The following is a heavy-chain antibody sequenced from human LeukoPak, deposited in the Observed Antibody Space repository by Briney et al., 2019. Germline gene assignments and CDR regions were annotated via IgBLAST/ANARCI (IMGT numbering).Heavy chain of an antibody. CDR2: ISSYNGNT. CDR3: ARDQVARDFWIGYYIDYMDV. Sequence: GASVKVSCKASGYTFTSYDINWVRQATGQGLEWMGWISSYNGNTNYAQKLQGRVTMTTDTSTSTAYMELRSLRSDDTAVYYCARDQVARDFWIGYYIDYMDVWGKGTTVTVSS. CDR1: GYTFTSYD. J-gene: IGHJ6*03. D-gene: IGHD3-3*01. V-gene: IGHV1-18*01.